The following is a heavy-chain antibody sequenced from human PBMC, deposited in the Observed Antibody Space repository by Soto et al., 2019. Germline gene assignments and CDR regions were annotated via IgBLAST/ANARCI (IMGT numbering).Heavy chain of an antibody. CDR2: ISSSSSYI. CDR3: AREGRGYSYGPSYFDY. CDR1: GFTFSSYS. J-gene: IGHJ4*02. Sequence: GGSLRLSCAASGFTFSSYSMNWVRQAPGKGLEWVSSISSSSSYIYYADSVKGRFTISRDNAKNSLYLQMNSLRAEDTAVYYCAREGRGYSYGPSYFDYWGQGTLVTVSS. D-gene: IGHD5-18*01. V-gene: IGHV3-21*01.